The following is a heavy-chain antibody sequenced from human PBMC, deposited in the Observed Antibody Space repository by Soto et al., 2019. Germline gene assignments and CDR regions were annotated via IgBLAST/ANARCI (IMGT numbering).Heavy chain of an antibody. CDR1: GYTFTSYG. Sequence: QVQLVQSGAEVKKPGASVKVSCKASGYTFTSYGISWVRQAPGQGLEWMGWISAYNGNTNYAQKLQGRVTMTTDTYTSTAYMELRRLRSDDTAVYYCARDPGPSRYYYYGRDVWGQGTTVTVYS. CDR2: ISAYNGNT. V-gene: IGHV1-18*04. J-gene: IGHJ6*02. CDR3: ARDPGPSRYYYYGRDV.